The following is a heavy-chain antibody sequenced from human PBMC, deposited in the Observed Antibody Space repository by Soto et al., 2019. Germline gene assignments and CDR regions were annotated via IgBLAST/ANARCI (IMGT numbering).Heavy chain of an antibody. CDR2: ISWNRNSI. J-gene: IGHJ4*02. D-gene: IGHD2-15*01. V-gene: IGHV3-9*01. CDR3: ANSKCIASRPFDY. CDR1: GFMFDDYA. Sequence: DVQLVESGGGLVQPGRSLRLSCEASGFMFDDYAMYWVRHAPGKGLEWVSGISWNRNSIVYADSVKGRFTISRDNAKHSLYLQMNSLKPEDTALYYGANSKCIASRPFDYWGQGTLVTVSS.